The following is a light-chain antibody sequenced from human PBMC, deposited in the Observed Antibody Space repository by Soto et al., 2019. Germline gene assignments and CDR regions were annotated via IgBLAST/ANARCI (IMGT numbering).Light chain of an antibody. CDR1: QSISSW. J-gene: IGKJ1*01. CDR2: TAS. Sequence: DIQMTQSPSTLSASVGDRVTITCRASQSISSWLAWYQQKPGKAPKLLINTASSLESGVPSRFSGSGSGTEFTLTISSLQPDDFATYYCQQYKSHRRTFGQGTKVDIK. CDR3: QQYKSHRRT. V-gene: IGKV1-5*03.